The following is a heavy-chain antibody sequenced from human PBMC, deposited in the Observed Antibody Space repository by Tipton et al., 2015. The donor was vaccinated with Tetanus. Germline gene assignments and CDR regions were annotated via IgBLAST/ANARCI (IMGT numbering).Heavy chain of an antibody. CDR3: ARAHTNPSEVVVPAAIDWFDP. V-gene: IGHV4-4*07. J-gene: IGHJ5*02. CDR1: GGSISSYY. Sequence: TLSLTCTVSGGSISSYYWSWIRQPAGKGLEWIGRIYTSGSTNYNPSLKSRVTMSVDTSKNQFSLKLSSVTAADTAVYYCARAHTNPSEVVVPAAIDWFDPWGQGTLVTVSS. D-gene: IGHD2-2*01. CDR2: IYTSGST.